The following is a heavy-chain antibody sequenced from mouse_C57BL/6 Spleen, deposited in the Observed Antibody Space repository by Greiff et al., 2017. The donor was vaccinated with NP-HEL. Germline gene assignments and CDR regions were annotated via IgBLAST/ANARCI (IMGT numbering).Heavy chain of an antibody. CDR2: IYPGDGDT. CDR3: ARSRDSSGYVDY. D-gene: IGHD3-2*02. V-gene: IGHV1-82*01. J-gene: IGHJ2*01. CDR1: GYAFSSSW. Sequence: QVQLKQSGPELVKPGASVKISCKASGYAFSSSWMNWVKQRPGKGLEWIGRIYPGDGDTNYNGKFKGKATLTADKSSSTAYMQLSSLTSEDSAVYFCARSRDSSGYVDYWGQGTTLTVSS.